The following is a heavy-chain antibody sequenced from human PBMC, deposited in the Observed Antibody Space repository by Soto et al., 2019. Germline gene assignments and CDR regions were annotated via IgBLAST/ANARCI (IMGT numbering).Heavy chain of an antibody. CDR3: ARTPSTYYYDSSGYRDY. J-gene: IGHJ4*02. Sequence: EVQLLESGGGLVQPGGSLRLSCAASGFTFSSYAMSWVRQAPGKGLEWVSAISGSGGSTYYADSVKGRFTISRDNSKNTLYLQMNSLRAEDTAVYYCARTPSTYYYDSSGYRDYWGQGTLVTVSS. V-gene: IGHV3-23*01. CDR1: GFTFSSYA. D-gene: IGHD3-22*01. CDR2: ISGSGGST.